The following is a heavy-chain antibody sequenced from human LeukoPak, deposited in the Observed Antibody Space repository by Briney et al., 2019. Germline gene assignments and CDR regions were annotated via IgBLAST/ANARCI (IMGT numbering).Heavy chain of an antibody. Sequence: GGSLRLSCAASGFTFSSYEMNWVRQAPGKGLEWVSYISSSGSTIYYADSVKGRFTISGDNAKNSLYLQMNSLRAEDTAVYYCARSGSYDGWFDPWGQGTLVTVSS. CDR1: GFTFSSYE. J-gene: IGHJ5*02. CDR2: ISSSGSTI. CDR3: ARSGSYDGWFDP. D-gene: IGHD1-26*01. V-gene: IGHV3-48*03.